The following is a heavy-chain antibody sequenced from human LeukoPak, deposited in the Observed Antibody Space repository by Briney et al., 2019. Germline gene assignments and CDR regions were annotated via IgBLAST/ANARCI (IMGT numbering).Heavy chain of an antibody. J-gene: IGHJ4*02. D-gene: IGHD6-19*01. Sequence: PGGSLRLSCAASGFTVSNNYMSWVRQAPGKGLEWVSVIFSGGDTYYADSVKDRFTISRDNSKNTLYLQMNSLRAEDTAVYYCVRSLNPRVAVAGRYYFDYWGRGTLVTVSS. CDR1: GFTVSNNY. CDR3: VRSLNPRVAVAGRYYFDY. CDR2: IFSGGDT. V-gene: IGHV3-66*01.